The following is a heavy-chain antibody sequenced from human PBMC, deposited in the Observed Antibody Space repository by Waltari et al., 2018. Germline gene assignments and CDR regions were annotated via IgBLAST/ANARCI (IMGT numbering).Heavy chain of an antibody. CDR3: ASLGGGYGSGSYYSSKFDY. V-gene: IGHV1-69*01. Sequence: QVQLVQSGAEVKKPGSSVKVSCKASGGTFSSYAISWVRQAPGQGLEWMGGIIPIFGTANYAQKVQGMGTITADESTSTAYMELSSLRSEDTAVYYCASLGGGYGSGSYYSSKFDYWGQGTLVTVSS. D-gene: IGHD3-10*01. J-gene: IGHJ4*02. CDR1: GGTFSSYA. CDR2: IIPIFGTA.